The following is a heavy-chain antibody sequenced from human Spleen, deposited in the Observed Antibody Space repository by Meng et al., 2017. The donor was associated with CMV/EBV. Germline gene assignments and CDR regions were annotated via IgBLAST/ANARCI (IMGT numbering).Heavy chain of an antibody. CDR2: ISYDGSNK. J-gene: IGHJ4*02. Sequence: QVQLVEFGXGGVQLGGSXSLSGLDSGVTFSSYAMHWVRQAPGKGLEWVAVISYDGSNKYYADSVKGRFTISRDNSKNTLYLQMNSLRAEDTAVYYCARVLEAVASITGGWVLDYWGQGTLVTVSS. CDR1: GVTFSSYA. CDR3: ARVLEAVASITGGWVLDY. V-gene: IGHV3-30-3*01. D-gene: IGHD3-3*01.